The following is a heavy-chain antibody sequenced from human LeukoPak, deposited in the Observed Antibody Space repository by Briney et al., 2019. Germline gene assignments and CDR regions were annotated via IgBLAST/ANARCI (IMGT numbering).Heavy chain of an antibody. CDR2: ISSSSSDT. V-gene: IGHV3-11*05. CDR1: GFRFSDYF. J-gene: IGHJ6*02. CDR3: ARANYGLDV. Sequence: PGGSLRLSCAASGFRFSDYFMSWIRQAPGKGLEWASYISSSSSDTNYADSVKGRFTVSRDNAKNSLYLQMNSLRAEDTAVYSCARANYGLDVWGQGTTVTVSS.